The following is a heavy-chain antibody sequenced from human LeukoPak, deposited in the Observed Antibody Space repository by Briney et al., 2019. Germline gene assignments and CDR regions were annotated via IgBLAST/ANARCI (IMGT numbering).Heavy chain of an antibody. CDR1: GFTFSSYG. CDR2: ISYDGSNK. J-gene: IGHJ5*02. D-gene: IGHD6-19*01. Sequence: PGRSLRLSCAASGFTFSSYGMHWVRQAPGKGLEWVAVISYDGSNKYYADSVKGRFTISRDNSKNTLYLQMNSLRAEDTAVYYCAKGRQTHSSGWLNWFDPWGQGTLVTVSS. V-gene: IGHV3-30*18. CDR3: AKGRQTHSSGWLNWFDP.